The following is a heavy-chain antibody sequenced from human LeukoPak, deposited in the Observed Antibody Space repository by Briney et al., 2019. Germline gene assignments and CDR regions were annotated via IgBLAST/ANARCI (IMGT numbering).Heavy chain of an antibody. V-gene: IGHV3-30*18. CDR1: GFTFSSYG. J-gene: IGHJ4*02. CDR3: AKGLTGTTVSPY. CDR2: ISYDGSNK. D-gene: IGHD1-7*01. Sequence: GGSLRLSCAASGFTFSSYGMHWVRQAPGKGLEWVAVISYDGSNKYYADSVKGRFTISRDNSKNTLYLQMNSLRAEDTAVYYCAKGLTGTTVSPYWGQGTLVTVSS.